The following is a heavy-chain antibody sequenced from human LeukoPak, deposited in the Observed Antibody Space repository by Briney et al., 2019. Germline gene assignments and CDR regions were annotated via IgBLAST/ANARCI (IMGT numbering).Heavy chain of an antibody. CDR1: GGSISSSSYY. J-gene: IGHJ4*02. CDR2: IYYSGST. CDR3: ARHIGPTIPYYFDY. Sequence: SETLSLTCTVSGGSISSSSYYWGWIRQPPGKGLEWIGSIYYSGSTYYNPSLKSRVTISVDTSKNQFSLKLSSVTAADTAVYYCARHIGPTIPYYFDYWGQGTLVTVSS. D-gene: IGHD3-16*02. V-gene: IGHV4-39*01.